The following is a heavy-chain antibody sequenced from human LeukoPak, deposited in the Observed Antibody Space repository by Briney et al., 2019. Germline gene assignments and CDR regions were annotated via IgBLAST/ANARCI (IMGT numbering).Heavy chain of an antibody. D-gene: IGHD1-26*01. J-gene: IGHJ4*02. V-gene: IGHV1-18*01. CDR1: GGTFSSYA. CDR3: ARDVGATEFDY. CDR2: ISAYNGNT. Sequence: ASVKVSCKASGGTFSSYAISWVRQPPGQGLEWMGWISAYNGNTNYAQKLQGRVTMTTDTSTSTAYMELRSLRSDDTAVYYCARDVGATEFDYWGQGTLVTVSS.